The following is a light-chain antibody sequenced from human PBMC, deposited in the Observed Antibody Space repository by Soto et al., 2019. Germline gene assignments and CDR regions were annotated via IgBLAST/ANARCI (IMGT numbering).Light chain of an antibody. CDR3: QQLFDSPIT. V-gene: IGKV1-9*01. CDR2: AAS. CDR1: QVISTS. J-gene: IGKJ5*01. Sequence: DIQLTQSPSFLSPSIGESVTLTCLASQVISTSLAWYQVKPGKAPKLLIYAASTLESGVPSRFSATVSGTEFSLTITSLQPEDFATYYCQQLFDSPITFGQGTRLEI.